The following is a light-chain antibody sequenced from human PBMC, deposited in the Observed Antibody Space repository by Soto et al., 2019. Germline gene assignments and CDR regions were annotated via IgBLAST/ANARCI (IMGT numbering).Light chain of an antibody. CDR3: QQYGSSPWT. CDR2: GAS. Sequence: EIVLTQSPGTLSLSPGERATLSCRASQSVSSDYLAWYQQKPGQAPWLLIYGASTRATGIPDRFSGSGSGADFTLTISRLEPEDFAVYYCQQYGSSPWTFGPGTKVEIK. V-gene: IGKV3-20*01. J-gene: IGKJ1*01. CDR1: QSVSSDY.